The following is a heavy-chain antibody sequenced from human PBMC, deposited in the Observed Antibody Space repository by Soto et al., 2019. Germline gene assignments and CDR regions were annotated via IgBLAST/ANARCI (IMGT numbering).Heavy chain of an antibody. D-gene: IGHD6-13*01. CDR1: GYTFTGYY. J-gene: IGHJ4*02. Sequence: ASVKVSCKASGYTFTGYYMHWVRQAPGQGLEWMGWINPNSGGTNYAQKFQGRVTMTRDTSISTAYMELSRLRSGDTAVYYCARDRIAAAGYYFDYWGQGTLVTVSS. CDR2: INPNSGGT. CDR3: ARDRIAAAGYYFDY. V-gene: IGHV1-2*02.